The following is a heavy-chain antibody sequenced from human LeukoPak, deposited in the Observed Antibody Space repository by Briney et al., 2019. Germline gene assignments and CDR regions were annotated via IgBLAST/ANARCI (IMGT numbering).Heavy chain of an antibody. J-gene: IGHJ4*02. D-gene: IGHD6-13*01. CDR3: ATAIAAAGIFDY. Sequence: PGGSLRLSCAASGFTFSSYSMNWVRQAPGKGLEWVSYIRSSSRTIYYADSVKGRFTISRDNAKNSLYLQMNSLRAEDTAVYYCATAIAAAGIFDYWGQGTLVTVSS. V-gene: IGHV3-48*01. CDR1: GFTFSSYS. CDR2: IRSSSRTI.